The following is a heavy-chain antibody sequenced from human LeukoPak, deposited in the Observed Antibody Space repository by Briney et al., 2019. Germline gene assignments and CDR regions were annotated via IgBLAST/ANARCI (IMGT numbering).Heavy chain of an antibody. CDR2: ISGSGGST. D-gene: IGHD1-7*01. J-gene: IGHJ4*02. CDR3: ATSGELSSFDY. V-gene: IGHV3-23*01. Sequence: GGSLRLSCAVSGFTFSSYAMSWVRQAPGKGLEWVSAISGSGGSTYYADSVKGRFTISRDNSKNTLYLQMNSLRAEDTAVYYCATSGELSSFDYWGQGTLVTVSS. CDR1: GFTFSSYA.